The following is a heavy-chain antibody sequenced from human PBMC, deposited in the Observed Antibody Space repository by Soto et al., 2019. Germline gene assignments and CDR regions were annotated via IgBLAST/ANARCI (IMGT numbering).Heavy chain of an antibody. CDR2: ISWNSGSI. D-gene: IGHD6-6*01. V-gene: IGHV3-9*01. Sequence: EVQLVESGGGLVQPGRSLRLSCAASGFTFDDYAMHWVRQAPGKGLEWVSGISWNSGSIGYADSVKGRFTISRDNAKNSLYLQMNSLRAEDTALSYCAKDIGYSSSSTVFDYWGQGTLVTVSS. CDR1: GFTFDDYA. J-gene: IGHJ4*02. CDR3: AKDIGYSSSSTVFDY.